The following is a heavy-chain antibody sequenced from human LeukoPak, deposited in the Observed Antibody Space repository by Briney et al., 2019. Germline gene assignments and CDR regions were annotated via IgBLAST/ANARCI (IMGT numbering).Heavy chain of an antibody. CDR3: ARDYYDSSGPYFDY. V-gene: IGHV4-59*01. D-gene: IGHD3-22*01. Sequence: SETLSLTCTVSGGSISSYYWSWIRQPPGKGLEWIGYIHYSGSTNYNPSLKSRVTISVDTSKNQFSLKLSSVTAADTAVYYCARDYYDSSGPYFDYWGQGTLVTVSS. CDR1: GGSISSYY. CDR2: IHYSGST. J-gene: IGHJ4*02.